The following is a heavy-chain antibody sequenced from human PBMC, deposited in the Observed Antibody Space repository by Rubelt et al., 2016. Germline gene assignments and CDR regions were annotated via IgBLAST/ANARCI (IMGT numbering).Heavy chain of an antibody. CDR1: GGSISSSSYY. CDR3: ARDRVTMVRGDYYYYGMDV. Sequence: QLQLQESGPGLVKPSETLSLTCTVSGGSISSSSYYWGWIRQPPGKGLEWIGSIYYSGSTYYNPSLKCRVTILVATSKNQFALKLSSVTAADTAVYYCARDRVTMVRGDYYYYGMDVWGQGTTVTVSS. D-gene: IGHD3-10*01. V-gene: IGHV4-39*07. J-gene: IGHJ6*02. CDR2: IYYSGST.